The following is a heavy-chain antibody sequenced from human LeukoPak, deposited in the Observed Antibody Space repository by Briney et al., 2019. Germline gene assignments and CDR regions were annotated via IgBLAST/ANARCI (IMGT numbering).Heavy chain of an antibody. CDR1: GVSISSSNSY. V-gene: IGHV4-39*02. CDR2: IYYSGNT. J-gene: IGHJ3*02. CDR3: AKEGGGYCSGGNCYSGASDI. D-gene: IGHD2-15*01. Sequence: PSETLSLTCTVSGVSISSSNSYWGWIRQPPGKGLEWIGSIYYSGNTYYNASLKSQVSISIDTSKNQFSLRLTSVTAADTAVYYCAKEGGGYCSGGNCYSGASDIWGQGTMVTVSS.